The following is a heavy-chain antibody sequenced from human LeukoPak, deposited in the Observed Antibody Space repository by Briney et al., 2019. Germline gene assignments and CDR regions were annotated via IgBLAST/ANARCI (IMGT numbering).Heavy chain of an antibody. CDR3: AREYSGGNFDY. CDR1: GYTFTSYY. D-gene: IGHD2-15*01. Sequence: ASVKVSCKASGYTFTSYYIHWVRQAPGQGLEWMGIIIPSAGRTNYAQKFRGRVSMTTDMSTSTAYMELSSLRSEDTAVYYCAREYSGGNFDYWGQGTLVTVSS. J-gene: IGHJ4*01. CDR2: IIPSAGRT. V-gene: IGHV1-46*01.